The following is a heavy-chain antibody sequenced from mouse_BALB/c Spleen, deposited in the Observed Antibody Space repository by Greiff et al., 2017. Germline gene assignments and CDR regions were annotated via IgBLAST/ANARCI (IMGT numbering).Heavy chain of an antibody. J-gene: IGHJ2*01. CDR1: GYSITSDYA. D-gene: IGHD1-1*01. V-gene: IGHV3-2*02. CDR2: ISYSGST. Sequence: VQLQQSGPGLVKPSQSLSLTCTVTGYSITSDYAWNWLRQFPGNKLEWMGYISYSGSTSYNPSLKSRISITRDTSKNQFFLQLNSVTTEDTATYYCARGDGSSVYFDYWGQGTTLTVSS. CDR3: ARGDGSSVYFDY.